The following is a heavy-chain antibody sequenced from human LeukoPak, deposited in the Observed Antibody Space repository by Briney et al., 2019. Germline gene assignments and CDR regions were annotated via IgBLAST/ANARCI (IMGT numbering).Heavy chain of an antibody. J-gene: IGHJ5*02. V-gene: IGHV3-30-3*02. CDR1: GFTFSSYA. CDR3: AKSITGSTGGNWFDP. D-gene: IGHD1-20*01. CDR2: ISYDGSNK. Sequence: GGSLRLSCAASGFTFSSYAMHWVRQAPGKGLEWVAVISYDGSNKYYADSVKGRFTISRDNSKNTMYLQMNSLRAEDTAVYYCAKSITGSTGGNWFDPWGQGTLVTVSS.